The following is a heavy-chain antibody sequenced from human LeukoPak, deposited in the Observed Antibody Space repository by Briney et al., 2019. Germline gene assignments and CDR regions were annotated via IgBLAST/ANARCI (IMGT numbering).Heavy chain of an antibody. J-gene: IGHJ6*02. CDR2: INPSGGST. D-gene: IGHD6-13*01. CDR3: ARTQPSIAAAGTGDYGMDV. Sequence: ASVKVSCKASGYTFTSYYMHWVRQAPGQGLEWMGIINPSGGSTSYAQKFQGRVTMTRDTSTSTVYMELSSLRSEGTAVYYCARTQPSIAAAGTGDYGMDVWGQGTTVTVSS. V-gene: IGHV1-46*01. CDR1: GYTFTSYY.